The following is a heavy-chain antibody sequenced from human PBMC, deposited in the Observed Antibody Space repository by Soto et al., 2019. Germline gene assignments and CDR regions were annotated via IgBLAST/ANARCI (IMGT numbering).Heavy chain of an antibody. V-gene: IGHV1-69*13. D-gene: IGHD6-19*01. Sequence: GASVKVSWKASGYTFSSYAISWVRQAPGQGLEWMGGIIPIFGTANYAQKFQGRVTITADESTSTAYMELSSLRSEDTAVYYCARDLTVAGSYYYYGMDVWGQGTTVTVSS. CDR3: ARDLTVAGSYYYYGMDV. CDR1: GYTFSSYA. J-gene: IGHJ6*02. CDR2: IIPIFGTA.